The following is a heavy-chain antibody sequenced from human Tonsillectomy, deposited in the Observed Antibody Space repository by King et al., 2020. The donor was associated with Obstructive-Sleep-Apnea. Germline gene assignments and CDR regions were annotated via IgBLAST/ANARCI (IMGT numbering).Heavy chain of an antibody. Sequence: EVQLVESGGGLVQPGGSLRRSGAASGFTFSRFWMNWVDQAQGKGLVGDLQINSDGIRVMYAVYVKGRFTISRENAKNTLYLKMNSLRVEDTAVYYCARDHGIAVVPAKWGMDVWGQGTTVTVSS. D-gene: IGHD2-2*01. CDR1: GFTFSRFW. J-gene: IGHJ6*02. CDR2: INSDGIRV. V-gene: IGHV3-74*03. CDR3: ARDHGIAVVPAKWGMDV.